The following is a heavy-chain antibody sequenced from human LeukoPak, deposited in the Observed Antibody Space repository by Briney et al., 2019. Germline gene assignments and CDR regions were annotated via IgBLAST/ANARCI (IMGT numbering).Heavy chain of an antibody. V-gene: IGHV3-53*01. Sequence: GGSLRLSCVASGFAVDSNYMSWVRRAPGKGLECVSVIYYNGSASYADSVKGRFTISRDDAKNTLFLQMNSLRAEDTALYYCATLTLYYGSGSYFDYWGQGTLVAVSS. J-gene: IGHJ4*02. CDR3: ATLTLYYGSGSYFDY. D-gene: IGHD3-10*01. CDR2: IYYNGSA. CDR1: GFAVDSNY.